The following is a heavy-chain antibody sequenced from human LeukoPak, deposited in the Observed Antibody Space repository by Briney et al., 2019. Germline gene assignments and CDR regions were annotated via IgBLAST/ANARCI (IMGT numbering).Heavy chain of an antibody. Sequence: SETLSLTCAVSGVPFSHYYWTWIRHPPGKGLEWIGEINESVITTYDPSLKTRFTISVDTSKNHFSLNLTCVTAADTAVYCASRIGRYLYYFGMDVWGQGTTVTVSS. CDR3: ASRIGRYLYYFGMDV. CDR1: GVPFSHYY. V-gene: IGHV4-34*01. J-gene: IGHJ6*02. CDR2: INESVIT. D-gene: IGHD1-26*01.